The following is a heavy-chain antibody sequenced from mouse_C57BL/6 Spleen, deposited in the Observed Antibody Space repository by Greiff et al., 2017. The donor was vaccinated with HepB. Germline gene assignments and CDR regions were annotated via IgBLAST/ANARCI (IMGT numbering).Heavy chain of an antibody. Sequence: EVQLQQSGAELVRPGASVKLSCTASGFNIKDDYMHWVKQRPEQGLEWIGWIDPENGDTEYASKFQGKATITVDTSSNTAYLQLSSLASEDAAVYYCTYYGPSGYFDVWGTGTTVTVSS. D-gene: IGHD2-1*01. CDR1: GFNIKDDY. J-gene: IGHJ1*03. V-gene: IGHV14-4*01. CDR3: TYYGPSGYFDV. CDR2: IDPENGDT.